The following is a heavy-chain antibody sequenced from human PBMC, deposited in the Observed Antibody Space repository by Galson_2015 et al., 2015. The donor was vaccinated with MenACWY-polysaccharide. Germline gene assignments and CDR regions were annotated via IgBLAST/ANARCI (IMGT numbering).Heavy chain of an antibody. CDR3: ARGGGRFPENYYFGY. J-gene: IGHJ4*02. D-gene: IGHD3-16*01. CDR1: GFTFSGNW. V-gene: IGHV3-74*01. CDR2: INSDGRST. Sequence: LRLSCAASGFTFSGNWMHWVRQATGQGLVGVSRINSDGRSTSYADSGKGRLTNSRDIAKNTLYLQMNTLSAEDTAVYYCARGGGRFPENYYFGYWGQGTLVTVSS.